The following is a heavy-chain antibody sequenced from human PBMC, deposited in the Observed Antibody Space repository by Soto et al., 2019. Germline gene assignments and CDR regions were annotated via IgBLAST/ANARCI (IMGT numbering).Heavy chain of an antibody. Sequence: GSLKPSCASSGFTLTSHGMKWVRQAPGKGLGGVASIKENGPEMYYVNSLRGRFTISRDIAKNSLYLQMSSMRPEDTAMYYCARDDGDYVGQGTLVTVSS. V-gene: IGHV3-7*03. CDR2: IKENGPEM. CDR1: GFTLTSHG. J-gene: IGHJ4*02. CDR3: ARDDGDY.